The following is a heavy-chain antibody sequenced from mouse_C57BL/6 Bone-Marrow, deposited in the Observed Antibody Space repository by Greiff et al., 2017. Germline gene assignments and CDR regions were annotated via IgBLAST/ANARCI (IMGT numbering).Heavy chain of an antibody. CDR3: ASSYGYEEYYAMDY. D-gene: IGHD2-2*01. CDR1: AYEFPSHD. J-gene: IGHJ4*01. CDR2: INSDGGST. Sequence: EVKLVESGGGLVQPGESLKLSCESNAYEFPSHDMSWVRKTPEKRLELVAAINSDGGSTYYPDTMERRFIISRDNTKKHLYLQMSSLRSEDTALYYCASSYGYEEYYAMDYWGQGTSVTVSS. V-gene: IGHV5-2*01.